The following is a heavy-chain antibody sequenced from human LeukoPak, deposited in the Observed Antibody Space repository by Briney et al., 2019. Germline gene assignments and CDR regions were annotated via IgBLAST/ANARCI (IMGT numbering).Heavy chain of an antibody. Sequence: GGSLRLSCAASGFTFSDYYMSWIRQAPGKGLEWVSYIGSTDNVIYYADSVKGRFTISRDNAKNSLYLQMNSLRAEDTAVYYCARFVARRVVVVVVAARTYYFDYWGQGTLVTVSS. CDR3: ARFVARRVVVVVVAARTYYFDY. J-gene: IGHJ4*02. CDR2: IGSTDNVI. V-gene: IGHV3-11*01. D-gene: IGHD2-15*01. CDR1: GFTFSDYY.